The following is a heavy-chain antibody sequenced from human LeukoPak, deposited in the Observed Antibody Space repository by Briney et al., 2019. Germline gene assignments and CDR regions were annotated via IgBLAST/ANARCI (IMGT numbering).Heavy chain of an antibody. V-gene: IGHV1-3*01. J-gene: IGHJ6*04. CDR3: ARGGRYCSSTSCYYYYGMDV. CDR2: INAGNGNT. D-gene: IGHD2-2*01. CDR1: GYTFTSYA. Sequence: ASVKVSCKASGYTFTSYAMHWVRQAPGQRLEWMGWINAGNGNTKYSQKFQGRVTIIRDTSASTAYMELSSLRSEDTAVYYCARGGRYCSSTSCYYYYGMDVWGKGTTVTVPS.